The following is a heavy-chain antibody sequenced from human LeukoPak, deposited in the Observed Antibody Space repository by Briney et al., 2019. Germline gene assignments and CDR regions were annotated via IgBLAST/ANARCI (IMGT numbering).Heavy chain of an antibody. J-gene: IGHJ4*02. CDR2: ISYDGSNK. CDR1: GFTFSSYG. Sequence: GGSLRLSCAASGFTFSSYGMHWVRQAPGKGLEWVAVISYDGSNKYYADSVKGRFTISRDNSKNTLYLQMNSLRAEDTAVCYCAKAGYSSGWYDFDYWGQGPLVTVSS. V-gene: IGHV3-30*18. CDR3: AKAGYSSGWYDFDY. D-gene: IGHD6-19*01.